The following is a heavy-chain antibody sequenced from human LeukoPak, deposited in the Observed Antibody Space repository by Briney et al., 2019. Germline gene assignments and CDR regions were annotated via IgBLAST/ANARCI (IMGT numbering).Heavy chain of an antibody. V-gene: IGHV3-7*01. CDR1: GFTFSSYS. CDR2: IKQDGSEK. CDR3: ARTYYDFWSSDYFDY. J-gene: IGHJ4*02. Sequence: GGSLRLSCAASGFTFSSYSMNWVRQAPGKGLEWVANIKQDGSEKYYVDSVKGRFTISRDNAKNSLYLQMNSLRAEDTAVYYCARTYYDFWSSDYFDYWGQGTLVTVSS. D-gene: IGHD3-3*01.